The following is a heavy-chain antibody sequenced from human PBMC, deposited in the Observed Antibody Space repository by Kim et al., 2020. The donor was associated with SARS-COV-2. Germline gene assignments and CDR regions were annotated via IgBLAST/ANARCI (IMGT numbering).Heavy chain of an antibody. CDR1: GFTFSSYA. Sequence: GGSLRLSCAASGFTFSSYAMSWVRQAPGKGLEWVSAISGSGGSTYYADSVKGRFTISRDNSKNTLYLQMNSLRAEDTAVYYCAMEIPAKILFGPTIDYWGQGTLVTVSS. CDR2: ISGSGGST. J-gene: IGHJ4*02. D-gene: IGHD2-2*01. CDR3: AMEIPAKILFGPTIDY. V-gene: IGHV3-23*01.